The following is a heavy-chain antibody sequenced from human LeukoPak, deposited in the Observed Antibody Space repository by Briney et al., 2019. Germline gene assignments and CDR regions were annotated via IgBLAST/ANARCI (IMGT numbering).Heavy chain of an antibody. V-gene: IGHV4-39*01. D-gene: IGHD4/OR15-4a*01. CDR3: ARHGAMRAAAAGAAFDI. J-gene: IGHJ3*02. CDR2: RYYSGST. CDR1: GGSISPSSHY. Sequence: SETLSLTCTVSGGSISPSSHYWGWVRQAPGKGLEWIGSRYYSGSTYYNPSLKSRVTISVDTSRSQFSLDLNSVTAADTAVYYCARHGAMRAAAAGAAFDIWGQGTMVTVSS.